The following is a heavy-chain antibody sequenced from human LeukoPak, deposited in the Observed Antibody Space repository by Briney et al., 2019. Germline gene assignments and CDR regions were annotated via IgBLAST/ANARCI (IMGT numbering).Heavy chain of an antibody. V-gene: IGHV3-20*04. CDR1: GFTFSSYA. CDR3: ARDRSYGYYFDY. CDR2: INWNGGST. D-gene: IGHD1-26*01. J-gene: IGHJ4*02. Sequence: GGSLRLSCAASGFTFSSYAMHWVRQAPGKGLEWVSGINWNGGSTGYADSVKGRFTISRDNAKNSLYLQMNSLRAEDTALYYCARDRSYGYYFDYWGQGTLVTVSS.